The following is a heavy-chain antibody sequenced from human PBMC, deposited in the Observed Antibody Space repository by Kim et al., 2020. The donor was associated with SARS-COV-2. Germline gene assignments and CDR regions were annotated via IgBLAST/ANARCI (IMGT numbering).Heavy chain of an antibody. CDR2: ISWNSGSI. CDR3: AKAVGSWDAFDI. D-gene: IGHD3-10*01. Sequence: GGSLRLSCAASGFTFDDYAMHWVRQAPGKGLEWVSGISWNSGSIGYADSVKDRFTISRDNAKNSLYLQMNSLRAEDTALYYCAKAVGSWDAFDIWGQGTMVTVSS. J-gene: IGHJ3*02. V-gene: IGHV3-9*01. CDR1: GFTFDDYA.